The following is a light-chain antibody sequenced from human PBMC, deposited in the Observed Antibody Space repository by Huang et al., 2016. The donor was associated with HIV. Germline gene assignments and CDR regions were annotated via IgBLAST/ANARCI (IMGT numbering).Light chain of an antibody. Sequence: IQLTQSPSSLFASVGDRVTITCRASQGITNSLVWYQQKPGKAPKLLIYAASTLQSGVTSRFSGSRSGTDFILTISSLQPEDSATYYCQQLNSFSPLTFGGGTKVEIK. J-gene: IGKJ4*01. CDR3: QQLNSFSPLT. V-gene: IGKV1-9*01. CDR2: AAS. CDR1: QGITNS.